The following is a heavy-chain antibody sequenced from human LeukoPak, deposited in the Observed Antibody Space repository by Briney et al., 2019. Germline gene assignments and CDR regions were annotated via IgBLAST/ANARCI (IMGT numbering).Heavy chain of an antibody. J-gene: IGHJ4*02. CDR2: IRNKANSYST. V-gene: IGHV3-72*01. CDR1: GFIFSDHL. D-gene: IGHD2-15*01. Sequence: GGSLRLSCAASGFIFSDHLMDWVRQAPGKGLEWVGRIRNKANSYSTDYAASVKGRFTISRDDSKSSVYLQMNSLKMEDTAVYYCGSGYCSGGNCYLQVGHYWGQGTLVTVSS. CDR3: GSGYCSGGNCYLQVGHY.